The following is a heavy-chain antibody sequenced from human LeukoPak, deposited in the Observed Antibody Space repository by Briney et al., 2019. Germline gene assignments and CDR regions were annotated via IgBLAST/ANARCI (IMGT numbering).Heavy chain of an antibody. Sequence: SETLSLTCAVYGGTFSGYYWSWIRQPPGKGLVWIGEISHSGSTNYNPSLKSRVTISVDTSKNQFSLKLSSVTAADTAVYYCARDQNDILTGYFSFWGQGTLVTVSS. V-gene: IGHV4-34*01. J-gene: IGHJ4*02. CDR2: ISHSGST. CDR3: ARDQNDILTGYFSF. D-gene: IGHD3-9*01. CDR1: GGTFSGYY.